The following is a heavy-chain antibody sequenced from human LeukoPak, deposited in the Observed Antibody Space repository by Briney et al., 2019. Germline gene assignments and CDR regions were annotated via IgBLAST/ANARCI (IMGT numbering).Heavy chain of an antibody. V-gene: IGHV1-18*01. CDR2: IVAYIGKT. CDR1: GYTFSSYV. J-gene: IGHJ4*02. D-gene: IGHD6-19*01. CDR3: ARVGSGWSIDD. Sequence: VASVKVSCKASGYTFSSYVISWVRQAPGQGLEWMGWIVAYIGKTNYAQNFQGRVTMAPDTSTSTVHMELRSLRSDDTAMYYCARVGSGWSIDDWGQGTLVTVSS.